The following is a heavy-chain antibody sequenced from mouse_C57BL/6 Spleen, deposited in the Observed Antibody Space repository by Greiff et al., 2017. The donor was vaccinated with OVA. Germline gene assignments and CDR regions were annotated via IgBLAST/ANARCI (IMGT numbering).Heavy chain of an antibody. V-gene: IGHV1-69*01. CDR3: ATAQAPWFAY. CDR2: IDPSDSYT. Sequence: VQLQQPGAELVMPGASVKLSCKASGYTFTSYWMHWVKQRPGQGLEWIGEIDPSDSYTNYNQKFKGKSTLTVDKSSSTAYMQLSSLTSEDSAVYYCATAQAPWFAYWGQGTLVTVSA. D-gene: IGHD3-2*02. J-gene: IGHJ3*01. CDR1: GYTFTSYW.